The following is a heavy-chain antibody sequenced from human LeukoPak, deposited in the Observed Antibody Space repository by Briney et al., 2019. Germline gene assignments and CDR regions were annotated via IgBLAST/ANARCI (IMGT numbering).Heavy chain of an antibody. J-gene: IGHJ4*02. CDR2: ISSSGSTI. CDR3: ARAYSGSYYYFDY. D-gene: IGHD1-26*01. V-gene: IGHV3-11*04. Sequence: PGGSLRLSCAASGFTFSDYYMSWIRQSPGKGLEWVSYISSSGSTIYYADSVKGRFTISRDNAKNSLYLQMNSLRAEDTAVYYCARAYSGSYYYFDYWGQGTLVTVSS. CDR1: GFTFSDYY.